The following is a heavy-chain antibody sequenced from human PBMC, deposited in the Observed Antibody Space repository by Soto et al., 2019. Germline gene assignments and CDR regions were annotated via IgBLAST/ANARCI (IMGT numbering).Heavy chain of an antibody. CDR3: ARDVAAAGGEYDY. J-gene: IGHJ4*02. Sequence: QVQLVQSGAEVKNPGASVKVSCKASGYTFTKYGIGWVRQAPGQGLEWMGWISAYNGNTNYAQKLQGRVTMTTDTAPSTAYMELRSLRAADTAVYYCARDVAAAGGEYDYWGQGTLVTVSS. V-gene: IGHV1-18*01. D-gene: IGHD6-13*01. CDR2: ISAYNGNT. CDR1: GYTFTKYG.